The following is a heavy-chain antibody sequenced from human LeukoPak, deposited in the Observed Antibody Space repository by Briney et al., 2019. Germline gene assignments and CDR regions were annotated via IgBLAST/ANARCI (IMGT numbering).Heavy chain of an antibody. CDR3: ARNQQLGGHSYYYYGMDV. V-gene: IGHV3-23*01. CDR2: ISGGGVTT. Sequence: GGSLRLSCVGSEFTSIAYALTWARQAPGKGLEWVSGISGGGVTTYYADSVKGRFTISRDSSKNTLYLQMNSLRADDTAIYYCARNQQLGGHSYYYYGMDVWGQGTTVTVSS. CDR1: EFTSIAYA. D-gene: IGHD3-16*01. J-gene: IGHJ6*02.